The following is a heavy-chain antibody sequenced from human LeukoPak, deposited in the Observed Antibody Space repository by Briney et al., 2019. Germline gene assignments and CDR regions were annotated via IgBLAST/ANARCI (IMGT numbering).Heavy chain of an antibody. CDR2: IYVDGTT. Sequence: GGSLRLSCAASGFTVSSNYMSWIRQAPGKGLEWVSVIYVDGTTYYADSVKGRFTISRDNSKNTLSLQMNSLRAEDTAVYYCARGDGYNFFDYWGQGTLVTVSS. D-gene: IGHD5-24*01. CDR3: ARGDGYNFFDY. CDR1: GFTVSSNY. J-gene: IGHJ4*02. V-gene: IGHV3-53*01.